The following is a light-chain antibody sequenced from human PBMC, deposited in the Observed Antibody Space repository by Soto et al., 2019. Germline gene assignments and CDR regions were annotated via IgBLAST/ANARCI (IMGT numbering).Light chain of an antibody. Sequence: DIQMTQSPSTLSGSVGDRVTITCRASQSISSYLNWYQQKPGKAPKLLIYDASNLETGVPSRLSGSGSGTDFTFPIRSLQPEDIATYYCQQYDNLPTFGGGTKVDIK. CDR1: QSISSY. V-gene: IGKV1-33*01. J-gene: IGKJ4*01. CDR2: DAS. CDR3: QQYDNLPT.